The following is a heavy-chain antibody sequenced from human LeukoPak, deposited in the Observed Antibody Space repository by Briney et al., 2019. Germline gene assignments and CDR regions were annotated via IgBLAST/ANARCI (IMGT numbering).Heavy chain of an antibody. CDR3: ARDLGVCSGGTCYSVYDY. V-gene: IGHV3-7*01. CDR2: IKEDGSEK. J-gene: IGHJ4*02. CDR1: GFIVSRYW. D-gene: IGHD2-15*01. Sequence: PGGSLRLSCAASGFIVSRYWMSWVRRAPGKGLEWVADIKEDGSEKHCVDSVKGRFTISRDNAENSLYLQMNSLRAEDTAIYYCARDLGVCSGGTCYSVYDYWGQGTLVTVSS.